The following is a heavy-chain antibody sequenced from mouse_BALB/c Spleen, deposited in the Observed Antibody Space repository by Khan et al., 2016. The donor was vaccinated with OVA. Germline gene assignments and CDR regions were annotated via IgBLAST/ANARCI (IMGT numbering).Heavy chain of an antibody. J-gene: IGHJ3*01. CDR3: APVGTYYVSFAY. CDR1: GYTFTSYV. D-gene: IGHD1-1*01. CDR2: IYPFNDDT. V-gene: IGHV1S136*01. Sequence: EVELVESGPELVKPGASVKMSCKASGYTFTSYVMHWVKQKPGLGLEWIGYIYPFNDDTKYNEKFKDKATLTSDKSSSTAYMELSSLTSEDSAVDYCAPVGTYYVSFAYWGQGTLVTVSA.